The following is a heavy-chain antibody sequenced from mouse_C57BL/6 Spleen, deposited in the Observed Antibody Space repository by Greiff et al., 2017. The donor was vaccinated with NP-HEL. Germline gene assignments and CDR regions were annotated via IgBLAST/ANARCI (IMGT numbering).Heavy chain of an antibody. D-gene: IGHD1-1*01. CDR3: TRSRYYDY. J-gene: IGHJ2*01. CDR2: IDPETGGT. Sequence: VQLVESGAELVRPGASVTLSCKASGYTFTDYEMHWVKQTPVHGLEWIGAIDPETGGTAYNQKFKGKAILTADKSSSTAYMELRSLTSEDSAVYYCTRSRYYDYWGQGTTLTVSS. V-gene: IGHV1-15*01. CDR1: GYTFTDYE.